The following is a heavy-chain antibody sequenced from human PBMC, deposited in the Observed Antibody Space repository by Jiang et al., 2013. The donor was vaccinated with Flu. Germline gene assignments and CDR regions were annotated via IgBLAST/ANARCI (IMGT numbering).Heavy chain of an antibody. CDR1: GFTFNTYS. J-gene: IGHJ2*01. CDR2: YHMIGNNK. V-gene: IGHV3-30*14. CDR3: ARDRRDGQILRRYFDL. Sequence: LVESGGGMVQPGSSLRLSCAASGFTFNTYSMHWVRQAQARGWSGWRLYHMIGNNKVYADSVKGRFTSSRDNSKNTLDLQMNNLRAEDTAVYYCARDRRDGQILRRYFDLWGRGTLVTVSP. D-gene: IGHD5-24*01.